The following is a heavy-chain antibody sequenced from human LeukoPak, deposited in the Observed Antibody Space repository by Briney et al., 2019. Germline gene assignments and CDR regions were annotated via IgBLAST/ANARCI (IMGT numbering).Heavy chain of an antibody. CDR3: ARGGVVITTDTYDI. J-gene: IGHJ3*02. Sequence: ASVKVSCKSSGYTFTDYYIHWVRQAPGQGLQWVGRINPNMGGTYYTQKFQGRVTMTRDTSISTVYMELSRLRSDDTAMYYCARGGVVITTDTYDIWGQGTMVTVSS. V-gene: IGHV1-2*06. CDR1: GYTFTDYY. CDR2: INPNMGGT. D-gene: IGHD3-3*01.